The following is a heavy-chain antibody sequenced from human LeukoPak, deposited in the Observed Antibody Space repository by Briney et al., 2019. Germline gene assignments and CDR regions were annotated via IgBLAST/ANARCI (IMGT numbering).Heavy chain of an antibody. CDR1: GVTFSSYA. V-gene: IGHV1-69*06. CDR3: ARDASGEYYYDSSGYYRLPHYFDY. CDR2: IIPIFGTA. D-gene: IGHD3-22*01. Sequence: SVKVSCKASGVTFSSYALSWVRQAPGQGLEWMGGIIPIFGTANFAQKFQGRVTITADKSTSTAYMELSSLRSDDTAVYYCARDASGEYYYDSSGYYRLPHYFDYWGQGTLVTVSS. J-gene: IGHJ4*02.